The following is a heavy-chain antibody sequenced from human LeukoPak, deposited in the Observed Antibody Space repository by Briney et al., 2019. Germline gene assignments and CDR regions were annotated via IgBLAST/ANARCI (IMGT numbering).Heavy chain of an antibody. D-gene: IGHD6-19*01. CDR3: ARHNTGYSDSSGGYYFDY. V-gene: IGHV3-30*02. CDR2: IRYDGSNK. J-gene: IGHJ4*02. CDR1: GFTFSSYG. Sequence: GGSLRLSCAASGFTFSSYGMHWVRQAPGKGLEWVAFIRYDGSNKYYADSVKGRFTISRDNSKNTLYLQMNSLRAEDTAVYYCARHNTGYSDSSGGYYFDYWGQGTLVTVSS.